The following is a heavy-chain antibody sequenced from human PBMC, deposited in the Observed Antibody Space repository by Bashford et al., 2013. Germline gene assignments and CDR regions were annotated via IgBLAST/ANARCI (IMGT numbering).Heavy chain of an antibody. J-gene: IGHJ6*02. V-gene: IGHV3-11*01. D-gene: IGHD5-24*01. Sequence: RQAPGKGLEWVSYISSSGSTIYYADSVKGRFTISRDNAKNSLYLQMNSLRAEDTAVYYCARAEMYYYYGMDVWGQGTTVTVSS. CDR3: ARAEMYYYYGMDV. CDR2: ISSSGSTI.